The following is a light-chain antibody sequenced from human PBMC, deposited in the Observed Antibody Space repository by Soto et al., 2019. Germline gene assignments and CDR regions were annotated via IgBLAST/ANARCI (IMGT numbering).Light chain of an antibody. CDR1: RSVSSSY. CDR2: GAS. Sequence: VLTQPPGTLSLSPGERATLSCGASRSVSSSYLAWSQQKPGQAPRLLIYGASSRATGIPDRFSRSGSGTDFTLTISRLEPEDFAVYYCQQYGSSPRTFGQGTKV. CDR3: QQYGSSPRT. V-gene: IGKV3-20*01. J-gene: IGKJ1*01.